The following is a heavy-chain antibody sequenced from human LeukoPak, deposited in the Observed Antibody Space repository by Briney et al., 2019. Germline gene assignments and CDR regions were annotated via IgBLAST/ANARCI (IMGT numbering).Heavy chain of an antibody. CDR3: AKGLYYYDSSGYYLFDY. Sequence: PGGSLRLSCAASGFTFSSYAMSWVRQAQGKGLEWVLDLSGSGGSTYYADSVKGRITISRDNSKNTLYLQMNSLRAEDTAVYYCAKGLYYYDSSGYYLFDYWGQGTLVTVSS. CDR1: GFTFSSYA. J-gene: IGHJ4*02. CDR2: LSGSGGST. D-gene: IGHD3-22*01. V-gene: IGHV3-23*01.